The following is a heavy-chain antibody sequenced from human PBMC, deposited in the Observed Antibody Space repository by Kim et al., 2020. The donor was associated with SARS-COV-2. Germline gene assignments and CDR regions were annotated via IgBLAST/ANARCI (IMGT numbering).Heavy chain of an antibody. CDR2: ISYAGSNK. CDR1: GFTFSSYA. Sequence: LSLTCAASGFTFSSYAMHWVRQAPGKGLEWVAVISYAGSNKYYADSVKGRFTISRDNSKNTLYLQMNSLRAEDTAVYYCARAVCGGDCYQTWYFDLWGRGTLVTVSS. J-gene: IGHJ2*01. CDR3: ARAVCGGDCYQTWYFDL. D-gene: IGHD2-21*02. V-gene: IGHV3-30*04.